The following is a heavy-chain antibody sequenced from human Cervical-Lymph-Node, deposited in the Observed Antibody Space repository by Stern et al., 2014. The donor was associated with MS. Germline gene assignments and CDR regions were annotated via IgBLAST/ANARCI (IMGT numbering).Heavy chain of an antibody. CDR3: ASMVRGDWFDP. CDR1: GFTVSSNY. CDR2: IYSGGST. V-gene: IGHV3-53*01. J-gene: IGHJ5*02. Sequence: EEQLVESGGGLIQPGGSLRLSCAASGFTVSSNYMSWVRQAPGQGLEWVSVIYSGGSTYYADSVKGRFTISRDNSKNTLYLQMNSLRAEDTAVYYCASMVRGDWFDPWGQGTLVTVSS. D-gene: IGHD3-10*01.